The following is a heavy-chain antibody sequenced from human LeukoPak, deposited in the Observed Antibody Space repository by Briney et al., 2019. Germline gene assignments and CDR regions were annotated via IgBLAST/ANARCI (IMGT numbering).Heavy chain of an antibody. CDR2: IYVSGST. CDR3: ARDQDSSGYYLDY. V-gene: IGHV4-61*10. CDR1: GGSISSGSYY. D-gene: IGHD3-22*01. J-gene: IGHJ4*02. Sequence: PSETLSLTCTVSGGSISSGSYYWSWIRQPAGKGLEWIGRIYVSGSTNYNPSLKSRVTISVDTSKNQFSLKLSSVTAADTAVYYCARDQDSSGYYLDYWGQGNLVTVSS.